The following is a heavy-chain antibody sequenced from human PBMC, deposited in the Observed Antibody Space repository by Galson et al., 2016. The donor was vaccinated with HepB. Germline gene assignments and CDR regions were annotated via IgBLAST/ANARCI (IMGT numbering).Heavy chain of an antibody. Sequence: SLRLSCAASGFTFNNYGIHWVRQAPGKGLEWVAVMWFDASNKYYADSVKGRFTICRDNSKNTLYLQMNSLRAEDTAIYCGAKESRRSSWFDNYGMDVWGQGTTVTVSS. CDR2: MWFDASNK. V-gene: IGHV3-33*06. D-gene: IGHD6-13*01. CDR3: AKESRRSSWFDNYGMDV. J-gene: IGHJ6*02. CDR1: GFTFNNYG.